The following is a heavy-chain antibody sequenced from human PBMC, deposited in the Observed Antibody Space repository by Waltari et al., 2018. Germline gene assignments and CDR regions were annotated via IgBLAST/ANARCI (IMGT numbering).Heavy chain of an antibody. J-gene: IGHJ4*02. D-gene: IGHD3-10*01. CDR2: INSDGSST. CDR3: ARDKRSSPDY. CDR1: GFTFSSYW. Sequence: EVQLVESGGGLVQPGGSLRLSCAASGFTFSSYWMHWVRQAPGKGLVWGSRINSDGSSTSYADSVQGRFTISRDNAKNTLYLQMNSLRAEDTAVYYCARDKRSSPDYWGQGTLVTVSS. V-gene: IGHV3-74*01.